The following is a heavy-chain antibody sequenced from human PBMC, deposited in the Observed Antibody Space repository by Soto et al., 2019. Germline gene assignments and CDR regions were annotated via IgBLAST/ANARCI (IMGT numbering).Heavy chain of an antibody. CDR1: GYIFSDYW. D-gene: IGHD3-22*01. CDR2: IDPGDSDT. J-gene: IGHJ4*02. CDR3: ARRGFRNYDSSGYPY. V-gene: IGHV5-51*01. Sequence: GESLKISCKGSGYIFSDYWITWVRQMPGKGLEWMGRIDPGDSDTRYSPSFQGQVTISADKSISTAYLQWSSLKASDTAMYYCARRGFRNYDSSGYPYWGQGTLVTVSS.